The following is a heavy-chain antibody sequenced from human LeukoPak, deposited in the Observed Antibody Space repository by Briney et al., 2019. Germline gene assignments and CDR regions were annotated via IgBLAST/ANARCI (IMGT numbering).Heavy chain of an antibody. CDR3: ARENIVSTRDFDC. D-gene: IGHD5/OR15-5a*01. Sequence: SETLSLNCTVSGGSIYTGDYFWTWIRQPPGKELGWNGSRFYTGNTYYSPSLRSRVAISIDISKNQFSLNLSSVTAADTAVYYCARENIVSTRDFDCWGHGTLVTVSS. J-gene: IGHJ4*01. CDR2: RFYTGNT. V-gene: IGHV4-39*07. CDR1: GGSIYTGDYF.